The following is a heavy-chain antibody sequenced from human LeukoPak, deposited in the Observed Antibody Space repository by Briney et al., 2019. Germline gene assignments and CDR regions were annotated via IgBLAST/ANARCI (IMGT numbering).Heavy chain of an antibody. CDR2: IYYSGST. J-gene: IGHJ6*03. CDR3: AREAHGDYNYYYYYMDV. V-gene: IGHV4-39*07. Sequence: SETLSLTCTVSGGSISSSSYYWGWIRQPPGKGLEWIGSIYYSGSTYYNPSLKSRVTISVDTSKNQFSLKLSSVTAADTAVYYCAREAHGDYNYYYYYMDVWGKGTTVTVSS. CDR1: GGSISSSSYY. D-gene: IGHD4-17*01.